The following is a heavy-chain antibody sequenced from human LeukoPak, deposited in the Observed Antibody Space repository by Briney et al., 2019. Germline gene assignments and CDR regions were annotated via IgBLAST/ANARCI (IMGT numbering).Heavy chain of an antibody. CDR1: GFTFSTYG. CDR2: ISGSGGST. J-gene: IGHJ4*02. D-gene: IGHD6-13*01. Sequence: GGSLRLSCAASGFTFSTYGMHWVRQAPGKGLGWVSAISGSGGSTYYADSVKGRFTISRDNSKNTLYLQMNSLRAEDTAVYYCAKGAAAGGYFDYWGQGTLVTVSS. CDR3: AKGAAAGGYFDY. V-gene: IGHV3-23*01.